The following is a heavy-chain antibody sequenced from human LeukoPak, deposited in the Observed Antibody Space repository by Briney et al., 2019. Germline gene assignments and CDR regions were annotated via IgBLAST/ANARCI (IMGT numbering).Heavy chain of an antibody. J-gene: IGHJ5*02. CDR2: IYHTGST. CDR1: GASISSGTYS. Sequence: SETLSLTCTVSGASISSGTYSWSWIRQPPGEGLEWIGYIYHTGSTYYNPSLKSRVTISVDRSKNQFSLNLNSVTAADTALYYCARGDGSGSGRWFDPWGQGTLVTVSS. D-gene: IGHD3-10*01. V-gene: IGHV4-30-2*01. CDR3: ARGDGSGSGRWFDP.